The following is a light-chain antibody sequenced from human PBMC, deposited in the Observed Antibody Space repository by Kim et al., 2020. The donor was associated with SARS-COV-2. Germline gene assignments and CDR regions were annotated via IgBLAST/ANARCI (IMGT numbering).Light chain of an antibody. V-gene: IGKV3-15*01. CDR1: QSVSTN. J-gene: IGKJ1*01. CDR3: QQYNDWPPWT. CDR2: DGS. Sequence: EIVMTQSPATLSVSPGERATLSCRASQSVSTNLACYQHKHGQAPRLLIYDGSTRATGVPARFSGSGYGTEFTLTISSLQSGDFAVYYCQQYNDWPPWTFGQGTKVDIK.